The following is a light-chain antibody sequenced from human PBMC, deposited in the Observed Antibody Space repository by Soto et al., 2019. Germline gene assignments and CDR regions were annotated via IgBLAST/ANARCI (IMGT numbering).Light chain of an antibody. CDR1: QSLLQSNGNNH. Sequence: DLVLTQSPLSLPVTPGEPASISCRSSQSLLQSNGNNHVDWYLQRPGQSPQLLLYLASSRASGVADRFSGSGSGTEFSLEISRVEAEDVGVYYCLQAAQSPLTFGQGTRLEMK. V-gene: IGKV2-28*01. CDR3: LQAAQSPLT. J-gene: IGKJ5*01. CDR2: LAS.